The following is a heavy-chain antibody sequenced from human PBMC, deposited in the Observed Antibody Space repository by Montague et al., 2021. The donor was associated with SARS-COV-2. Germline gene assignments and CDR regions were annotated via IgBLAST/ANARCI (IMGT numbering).Heavy chain of an antibody. CDR2: SYYSGTT. CDR1: GDSFNSPKCY. CDR3: ARGSYGSGSYHAFDI. J-gene: IGHJ3*02. D-gene: IGHD3-10*01. V-gene: IGHV4-39*01. Sequence: SETLSLTCTVSGDSFNSPKCYCAWIRQPPGKGLEWIGSSYYSGTTYDXPSLRSQVTISVDTSKTQFSLKMNSVTAADTAVYYCARGSYGSGSYHAFDIWSQGTVVAVSS.